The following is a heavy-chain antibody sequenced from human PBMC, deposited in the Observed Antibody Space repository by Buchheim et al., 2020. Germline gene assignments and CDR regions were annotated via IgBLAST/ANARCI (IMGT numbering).Heavy chain of an antibody. V-gene: IGHV3-30*03. J-gene: IGHJ4*02. D-gene: IGHD3-22*01. CDR1: GFTFSNYD. CDR2: ISYDGSNK. Sequence: QVQLVESGGGVVQPGRSLRLSCAASGFTFSNYDMHWVRQAPGKGLQWVAVISYDGSNKYYADSVQGRFTISRDNSKNTLYLQMNSLRAEDTAVYYCARELYYDSSPAAFGWGQGTL. CDR3: ARELYYDSSPAAFG.